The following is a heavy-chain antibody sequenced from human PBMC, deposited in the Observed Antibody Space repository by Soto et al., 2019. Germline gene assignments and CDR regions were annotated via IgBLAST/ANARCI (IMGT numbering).Heavy chain of an antibody. V-gene: IGHV3-30-3*01. CDR1: GFTFSSYA. CDR3: TPPPPDS. Sequence: QVQLVESGGGVVQPGRSLRLSCAASGFTFSSYAMHWVRQAPDKGLEWVAVISYDGSNKYYADSVKGRFTISRDNSKNTLYLQMNSLRAEDTAVYYCTPPPPDSWGQGTLVTVSS. J-gene: IGHJ4*02. CDR2: ISYDGSNK. D-gene: IGHD2-15*01.